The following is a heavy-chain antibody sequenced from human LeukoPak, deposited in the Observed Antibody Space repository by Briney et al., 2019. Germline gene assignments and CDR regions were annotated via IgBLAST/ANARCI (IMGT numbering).Heavy chain of an antibody. CDR3: ARAACSSTSCYAGYYYGMDF. J-gene: IGHJ6*02. Sequence: SQTLSLTCTVSGDSISSGGSYWSWTRQHPGEGLEWIGYIYYSGTTNYNPSLKSRVTISVDTSKNQFSLKLSSVTAADTTVYYGARAACSSTSCYAGYYYGMDFWGQGTTVTVSS. D-gene: IGHD2-2*01. CDR2: IYYSGTT. CDR1: GDSISSGGSY. V-gene: IGHV4-31*03.